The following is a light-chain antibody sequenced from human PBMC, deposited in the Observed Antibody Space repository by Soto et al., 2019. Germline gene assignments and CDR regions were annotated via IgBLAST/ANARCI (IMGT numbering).Light chain of an antibody. CDR2: GAS. CDR3: QQYNNWPPGT. CDR1: QSVSSSN. J-gene: IGKJ1*01. Sequence: EIVLTQSPGTLSLSPGERATLSCRARQSVSSSNLAWYQQKPGQAPRLLIYGASTRATGIPARFSGSGSGTEFTLTISSLQSADLAVYYCQQYNNWPPGTFGQGTKVDIK. V-gene: IGKV3-15*01.